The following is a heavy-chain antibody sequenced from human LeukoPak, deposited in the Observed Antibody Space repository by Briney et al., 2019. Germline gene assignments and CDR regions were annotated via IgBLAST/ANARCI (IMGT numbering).Heavy chain of an antibody. V-gene: IGHV1-2*02. CDR1: GYTFTGHY. D-gene: IGHD5-24*01. CDR3: ARARWLQLSPGLFDY. J-gene: IGHJ4*02. CDR2: INPNSGGT. Sequence: ASEKVSCKASGYTFTGHYMHWVRQAPGQGLEWMGWINPNSGGTNYAQKFQGRVTMTRDTSISTAYMELSRLRSDDTAVYYCARARWLQLSPGLFDYWGQGTLVTVSS.